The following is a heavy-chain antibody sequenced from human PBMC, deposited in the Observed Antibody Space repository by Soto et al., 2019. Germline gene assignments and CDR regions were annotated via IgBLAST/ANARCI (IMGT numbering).Heavy chain of an antibody. CDR2: INHSGST. Sequence: KGLEWIGEINHSGSTNYNPSLKSRVTISVDTSKNQFSLKLSSVTAADTAVYYCARDAGYSSSLYFSWFDPWGPGTLVTVPQ. V-gene: IGHV4-34*01. J-gene: IGHJ5*02. CDR3: ARDAGYSSSLYFSWFDP. D-gene: IGHD6-13*01.